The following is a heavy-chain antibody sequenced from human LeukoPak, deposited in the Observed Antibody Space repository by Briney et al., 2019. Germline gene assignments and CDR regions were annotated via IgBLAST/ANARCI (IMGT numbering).Heavy chain of an antibody. CDR3: ATPPTGDDYGDLDAFDI. D-gene: IGHD4-17*01. J-gene: IGHJ3*02. Sequence: PGGSLRLSCAASGFTFSDYYMSWIRQAPGKGLEWVSYISSSGSTIYYADSVKGRFTISRDNAKNPLYLQMNSLRAEDTAVYYCATPPTGDDYGDLDAFDIWGQGTMVTVSS. CDR1: GFTFSDYY. CDR2: ISSSGSTI. V-gene: IGHV3-11*01.